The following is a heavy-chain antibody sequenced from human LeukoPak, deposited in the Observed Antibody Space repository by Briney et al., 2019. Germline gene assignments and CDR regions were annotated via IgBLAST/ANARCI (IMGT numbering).Heavy chain of an antibody. J-gene: IGHJ4*02. Sequence: SETLSLTCTVSGGSISNYHWGWIRQPPGKGLEWIGEINHSGSTNYNPSLKSRVTISVDTSKNQFSLKLSSVTAADTAVYYCARVIAMVPYYFDYWGQGTLVTVSS. D-gene: IGHD5-18*01. CDR2: INHSGST. CDR3: ARVIAMVPYYFDY. V-gene: IGHV4-34*01. CDR1: GGSISNYH.